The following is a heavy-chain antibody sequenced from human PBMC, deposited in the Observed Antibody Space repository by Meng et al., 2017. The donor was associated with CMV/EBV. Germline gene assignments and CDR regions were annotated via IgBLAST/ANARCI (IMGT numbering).Heavy chain of an antibody. J-gene: IGHJ4*02. CDR3: ARGLAHIVTTDFDY. V-gene: IGHV1-18*01. D-gene: IGHD5-12*01. Sequence: SGYLVTSYGIKWVRQAPGQGLEWVGWISTYNGHTVYTQRFQGRITMTTDTSTSTAYMELRSLRSDDTAVFYCARGLAHIVTTDFDYWGQGTLVTVSS. CDR2: ISTYNGHT. CDR1: GYLVTSYG.